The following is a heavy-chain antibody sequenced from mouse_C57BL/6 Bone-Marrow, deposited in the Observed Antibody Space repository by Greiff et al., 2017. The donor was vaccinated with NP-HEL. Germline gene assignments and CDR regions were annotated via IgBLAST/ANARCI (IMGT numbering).Heavy chain of an antibody. Sequence: EVQLQQSGAELVRPGASVKLSCTASGFNIKDDYMHWVKQRPEQGLEWIGWIDPENGDTEYASKFQGKATITADTSSNTAYLQLSSLTSEDTDVYYCTTFYYYGSSYYFDYWGQGTTLTVSS. CDR1: GFNIKDDY. CDR2: IDPENGDT. V-gene: IGHV14-4*01. D-gene: IGHD1-1*01. J-gene: IGHJ2*01. CDR3: TTFYYYGSSYYFDY.